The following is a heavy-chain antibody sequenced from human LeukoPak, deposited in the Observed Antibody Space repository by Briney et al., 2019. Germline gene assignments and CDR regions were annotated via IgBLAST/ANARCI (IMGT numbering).Heavy chain of an antibody. CDR1: GFTFSSYG. D-gene: IGHD6-19*01. V-gene: IGHV3-30*18. CDR2: ISYDGSNK. CDR3: AKNSYSSGWTDFDY. J-gene: IGHJ4*02. Sequence: GGSLRLSCAASGFTFSSYGMHWVRQAPGKGLEWVAVISYDGSNKYYADSVKGRFTISRDNAKNSLYLQMNSLRAEDTALYYCAKNSYSSGWTDFDYWGQGTLVTVSS.